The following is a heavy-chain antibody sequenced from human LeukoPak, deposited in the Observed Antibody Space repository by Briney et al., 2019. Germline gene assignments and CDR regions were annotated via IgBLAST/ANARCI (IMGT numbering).Heavy chain of an antibody. CDR2: INTNTGNP. V-gene: IGHV7-4-1*02. CDR1: GYTFTSYS. CDR3: ARDLPRRSVVARYYYGMDV. Sequence: GASVKVSCKASGYTFTSYSMNWVRQAPGQGLEWMGWINTNTGNPTYAQGFTGRFVFSLDTSVSTAYLQISSLKAEDTAVYYCARDLPRRSVVARYYYGMDVWGQGTTVTVSS. D-gene: IGHD3-22*01. J-gene: IGHJ6*02.